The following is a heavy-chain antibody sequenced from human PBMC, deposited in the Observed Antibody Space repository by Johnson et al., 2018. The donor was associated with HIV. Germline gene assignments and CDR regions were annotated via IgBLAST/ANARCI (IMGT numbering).Heavy chain of an antibody. D-gene: IGHD2-8*02. V-gene: IGHV3-30*03. CDR2: ILYDGDNK. J-gene: IGHJ3*02. Sequence: QVQLVESGGGVVQPGRSLRLSCAASGFTFSSYGMHWVRQAPGKGLEWVAVILYDGDNKYYADSVKGRFTISRDNSKNTLYLQMNSLKTEDTAVYYCTTDIPVIVLGGPDIWGQGTMVTVSS. CDR1: GFTFSSYG. CDR3: TTDIPVIVLGGPDI.